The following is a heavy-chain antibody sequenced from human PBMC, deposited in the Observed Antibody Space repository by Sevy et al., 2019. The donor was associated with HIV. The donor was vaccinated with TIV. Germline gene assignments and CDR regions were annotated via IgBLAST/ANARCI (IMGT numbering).Heavy chain of an antibody. J-gene: IGHJ6*02. D-gene: IGHD3-10*01. CDR2: ISSSSSYI. V-gene: IGHV3-21*01. CDR3: ARDKYYYGSGSSTYYYYYGMDV. Sequence: GGSLRLSCAASGFTFSSYSMNWVRQAPGKGLEWVSSISSSSSYIYYADSVKGRFTISRDNAKNSLYLQMNSLRAEDTVVYYCARDKYYYGSGSSTYYYYYGMDVWGQGTTVTVSS. CDR1: GFTFSSYS.